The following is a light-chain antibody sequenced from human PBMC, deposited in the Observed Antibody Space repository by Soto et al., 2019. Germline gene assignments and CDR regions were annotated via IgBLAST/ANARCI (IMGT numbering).Light chain of an antibody. CDR2: EVY. V-gene: IGLV2-23*02. CDR3: CSYAGSDTYV. CDR1: SNNVGNYNL. Sequence: QSVLTQPASVSRSPGQSITISCTGTSNNVGNYNLVSWYQQHPGKAPKLMIYEVYKRPPGVSNRFSGSKSGITASLTISGLQAEDEGDYYCCSYAGSDTYVFGTGTTSPS. J-gene: IGLJ1*01.